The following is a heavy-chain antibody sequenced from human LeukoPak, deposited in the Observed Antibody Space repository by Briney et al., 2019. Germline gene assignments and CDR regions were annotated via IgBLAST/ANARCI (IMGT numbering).Heavy chain of an antibody. CDR3: ARNFGSQQFDY. D-gene: IGHD1/OR15-1a*01. V-gene: IGHV3-7*01. Sequence: PGGSLRLSCAASGFTFRTYWMHWVRQAPGKGLEWVANIKQDGSVKNYADSVKGRFTISRDNTKNSLYLEMNSLRGEDTAVYYCARNFGSQQFDYWGQGTLVTVSS. CDR2: IKQDGSVK. CDR1: GFTFRTYW. J-gene: IGHJ4*02.